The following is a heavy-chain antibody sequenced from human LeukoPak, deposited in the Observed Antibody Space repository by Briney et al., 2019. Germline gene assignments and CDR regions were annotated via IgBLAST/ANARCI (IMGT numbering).Heavy chain of an antibody. V-gene: IGHV3-30*18. D-gene: IGHD3-22*01. Sequence: GGSLRLSCAASGFTFSSYGMHWVRRAPGKGLEWVAVISYDGSNKYYADSVKGRFTISRDNSKNTLYLQMNSLRAEDTAVYYCAKDLNYDSSGPDYWGQGTLATVSS. J-gene: IGHJ4*02. CDR2: ISYDGSNK. CDR3: AKDLNYDSSGPDY. CDR1: GFTFSSYG.